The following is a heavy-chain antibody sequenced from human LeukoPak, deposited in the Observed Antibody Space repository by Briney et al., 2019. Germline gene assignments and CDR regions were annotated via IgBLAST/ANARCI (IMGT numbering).Heavy chain of an antibody. D-gene: IGHD3-22*01. CDR3: AREGDSSGPSVGLDY. J-gene: IGHJ4*02. CDR1: GFTFSSYS. CDR2: ISSSSSTI. Sequence: PGGSLRLSCAASGFTFSSYSMNWVRQAPGKGLEWVSYISSSSSTIYHADSVKGRFTISRDDAKNSLGLQMNSLRDEDTAVYYCAREGDSSGPSVGLDYWGQGTLVTVSS. V-gene: IGHV3-48*02.